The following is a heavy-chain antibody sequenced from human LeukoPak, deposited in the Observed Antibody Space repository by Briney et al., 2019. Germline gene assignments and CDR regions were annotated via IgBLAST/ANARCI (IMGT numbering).Heavy chain of an antibody. CDR2: ISSSGSTI. CDR3: AQIYTYGSSQFDY. Sequence: PGGSLRLSCAASGFTFSNYEMNWVRQAPGKGLEWVSYISSSGSTIYYADSVKGRFTISRDNAKNSLCPQMNSLRAEDTAVYYCAQIYTYGSSQFDYWGQGTLVTVSS. D-gene: IGHD5-18*01. CDR1: GFTFSNYE. V-gene: IGHV3-48*03. J-gene: IGHJ4*02.